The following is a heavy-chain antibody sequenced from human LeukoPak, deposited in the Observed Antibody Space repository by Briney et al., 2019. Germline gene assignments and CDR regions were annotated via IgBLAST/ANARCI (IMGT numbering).Heavy chain of an antibody. CDR3: ARVGKRYDSSGPIDY. Sequence: SETLSLTCTVSGGSISNYYWSWIRQPPGKGLEWIGYIYYSGSTNYNPSLKSRVTISVDTSKNQFSLKLSSVTAADTAVYYCARVGKRYDSSGPIDYWGQGTLVTVSS. J-gene: IGHJ4*02. V-gene: IGHV4-59*01. CDR2: IYYSGST. D-gene: IGHD3-22*01. CDR1: GGSISNYY.